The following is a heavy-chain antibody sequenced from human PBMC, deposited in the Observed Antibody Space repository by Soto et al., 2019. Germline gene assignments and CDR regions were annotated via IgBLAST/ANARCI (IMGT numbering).Heavy chain of an antibody. CDR2: INPSGGST. D-gene: IGHD6-13*01. V-gene: IGHV1-46*01. CDR3: ALVLAAAGDY. Sequence: QVQLVQSGAEVKKPGASVKVSCKASGYTFTSYYMHWVRQAPGQGLEWMGIINPSGGSTSYAQKFQGRGTMTRDTSTSTVYRELSSLRSEGTAVYYCALVLAAAGDYWGQGTLVTVSS. CDR1: GYTFTSYY. J-gene: IGHJ4*02.